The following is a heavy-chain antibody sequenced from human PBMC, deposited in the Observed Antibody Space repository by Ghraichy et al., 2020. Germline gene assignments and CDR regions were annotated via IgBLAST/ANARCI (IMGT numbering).Heavy chain of an antibody. J-gene: IGHJ4*02. D-gene: IGHD6-19*01. CDR1: GGSISGYY. CDR2: IYFTGTT. CDR3: ARARWNSSGWQGGPLDY. Sequence: SETLSLTCIVSGGSISGYYGTWIRQSPGKGLEWIGSIYFTGTTDYNPSLKSRVTMSVDTSRNQFSLKLTSVTAADTAVYYCARARWNSSGWQGGPLDYWGQGTLVTVSS. V-gene: IGHV4-59*01.